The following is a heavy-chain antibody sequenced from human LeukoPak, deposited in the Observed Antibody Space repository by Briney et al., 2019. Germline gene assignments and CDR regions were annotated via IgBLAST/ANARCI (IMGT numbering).Heavy chain of an antibody. CDR2: IIPFLGTP. CDR3: ATTGQLVPDYYHYYMDV. J-gene: IGHJ6*03. D-gene: IGHD6-6*01. Sequence: GASVKVSCKASGGTFNRYGFIWVRQAPGHGLEWMGGIIPFLGTPNYPQKFQGRVTITTDESTSTAYMEVSSLTSEDTAVYYCATTGQLVPDYYHYYMDVWGLGTTVTVSS. CDR1: GGTFNRYG. V-gene: IGHV1-69*05.